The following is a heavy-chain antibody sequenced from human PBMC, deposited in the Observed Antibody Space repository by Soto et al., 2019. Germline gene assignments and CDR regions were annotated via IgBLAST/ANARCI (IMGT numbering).Heavy chain of an antibody. V-gene: IGHV4-39*01. Sequence: LSLTFAGSVASISGSDYYWAWLRQSPGKGPEWIGSVFYTGFTSYNPSLESRVSVSVDTSKSQFSLKLSAVTAADTAVYYCATSQKGYNWNYFDHWRQGALVTVSS. CDR2: VFYTGFT. CDR3: ATSQKGYNWNYFDH. J-gene: IGHJ4*02. CDR1: VASISGSDYY. D-gene: IGHD1-20*01.